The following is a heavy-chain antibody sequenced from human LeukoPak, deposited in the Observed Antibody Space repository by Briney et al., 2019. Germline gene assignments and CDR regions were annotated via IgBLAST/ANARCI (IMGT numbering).Heavy chain of an antibody. CDR1: GFTFSSYA. J-gene: IGHJ2*01. CDR2: ISSSGSTI. Sequence: PGGSLRLSCAASGFTFSSYAMSWVRQAPGKGLEWVSYISSSGSTIYYADSVKGRFTISRDNAKNSLYLQMNSLRAEDTAVYYCAQRGGSYWYFDLWGRGTLVTVSS. CDR3: AQRGGSYWYFDL. V-gene: IGHV3-48*03. D-gene: IGHD3-16*01.